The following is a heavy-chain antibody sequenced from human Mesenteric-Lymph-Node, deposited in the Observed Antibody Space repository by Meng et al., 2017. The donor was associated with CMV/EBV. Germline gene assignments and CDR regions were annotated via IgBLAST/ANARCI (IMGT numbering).Heavy chain of an antibody. D-gene: IGHD3-9*01. CDR3: ARGSSYDILTGYFDY. V-gene: IGHV4-34*01. Sequence: QGQFEQWGAGLLKPAETLSVTCAVYGGSFSGYYWNWIRQSPEKGLGWIGEINHSGSTTYNPSFTSRIIISVDTSTNQISLNMSSVTAADTAVYYCARGSSYDILTGYFDYWGQGALVTVSS. J-gene: IGHJ4*02. CDR1: GGSFSGYY. CDR2: INHSGST.